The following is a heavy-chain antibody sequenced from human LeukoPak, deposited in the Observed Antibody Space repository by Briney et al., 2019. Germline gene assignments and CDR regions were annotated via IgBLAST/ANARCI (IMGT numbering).Heavy chain of an antibody. Sequence: GGSLRLSCAASGFTFSSYAMSGVRQAPGKGLEWVSAISGSGGSTYYADSVKGRFTISRDNSKNTLYLQMNSLRADDTAIYYCAKESGFYSSSPPDYWGQGTLVTVSS. CDR1: GFTFSSYA. D-gene: IGHD6-13*01. V-gene: IGHV3-23*01. CDR2: ISGSGGST. J-gene: IGHJ4*02. CDR3: AKESGFYSSSPPDY.